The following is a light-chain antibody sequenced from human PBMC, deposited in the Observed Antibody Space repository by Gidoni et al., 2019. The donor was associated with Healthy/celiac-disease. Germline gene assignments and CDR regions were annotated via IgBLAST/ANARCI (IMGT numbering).Light chain of an antibody. CDR2: GAS. CDR3: QKYGSSPRT. CDR1: QSVSSSY. Sequence: EIVLTHSPGTLSLSPGERATLSCRASQSVSSSYLAWYQQKPGQAPRLRIYGASSRATGIPDRFRGRGSGTDFNLTISRLEPEDFAVYYCQKYGSSPRTFGQGTKVEIK. J-gene: IGKJ1*01. V-gene: IGKV3-20*01.